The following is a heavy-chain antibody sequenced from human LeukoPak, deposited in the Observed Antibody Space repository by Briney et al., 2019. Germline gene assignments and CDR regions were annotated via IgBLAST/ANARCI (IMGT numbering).Heavy chain of an antibody. Sequence: GGSLRLSCAASGFIFNNYGLVWVRQAPGKGLEWVSGINWNGGSTGYADSVKGRFTISRDNAKNSLYLQMNSLRAEDTALYYCSRARVNYYDSSGQYYFDYWGQGTLVTVSS. CDR2: INWNGGST. J-gene: IGHJ4*02. CDR1: GFIFNNYG. V-gene: IGHV3-20*04. CDR3: SRARVNYYDSSGQYYFDY. D-gene: IGHD3-22*01.